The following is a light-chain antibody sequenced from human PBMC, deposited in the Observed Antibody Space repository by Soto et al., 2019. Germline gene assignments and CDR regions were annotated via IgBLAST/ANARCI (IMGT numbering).Light chain of an antibody. CDR1: QDISNY. CDR3: QQYDNRIT. Sequence: DIQMTQSPSSLSASVGDRVTITCQASQDISNYLNWYQQKQGKAPKLLIYDASNLETGVPSRFSGSGSGTDFTFTISSLQPEDIATYYCQQYDNRITFGQGTRLEIK. V-gene: IGKV1-33*01. J-gene: IGKJ5*01. CDR2: DAS.